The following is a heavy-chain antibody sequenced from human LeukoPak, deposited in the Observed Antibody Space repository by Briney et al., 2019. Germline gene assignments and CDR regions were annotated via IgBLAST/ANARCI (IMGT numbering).Heavy chain of an antibody. CDR1: GGSFSGYY. J-gene: IGHJ5*02. V-gene: IGHV4-34*01. D-gene: IGHD3-3*01. CDR3: ARGLPRNDFWSGFATYWFDP. CDR2: INHSGST. Sequence: PSETLSLTCAVYGGSFSGYYWSWIRQPPGKGLEWIGEINHSGSTNYKPSLRSRVTISVDRPKKQFSLKLSSVNVADTAVYYCARGLPRNDFWSGFATYWFDPCGRGTLVTVSS.